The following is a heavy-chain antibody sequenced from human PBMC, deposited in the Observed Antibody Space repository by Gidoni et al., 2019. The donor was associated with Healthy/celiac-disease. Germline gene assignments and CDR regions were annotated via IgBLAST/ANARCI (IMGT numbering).Heavy chain of an antibody. Sequence: EVQLVESGGGLIQPGGSLRLSCAASGFNVSSNYMGWVRQAPGKGLEWVSAIYSGGSTYYADSVKGRFTISRDNSKNTLYLQMNSLRAEDTAVYYCARVSYLGVYYYYYYMDVWGKGTTVTVSS. CDR1: GFNVSSNY. V-gene: IGHV3-53*01. J-gene: IGHJ6*03. CDR3: ARVSYLGVYYYYYYMDV. D-gene: IGHD1-26*01. CDR2: IYSGGST.